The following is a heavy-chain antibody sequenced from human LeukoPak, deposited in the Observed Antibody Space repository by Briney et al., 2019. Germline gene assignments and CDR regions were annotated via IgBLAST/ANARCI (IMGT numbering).Heavy chain of an antibody. Sequence: PGGSLRLSCSVSEITFSDCWMNWVRQAPGKGLEWVASIKKDGSEEYYVDSVRGRFTISRDNAQNSLYLQMNSLRDEDTAVYYCASGHYADYDWGQGTLVTASS. CDR1: EITFSDCW. D-gene: IGHD4-17*01. CDR2: IKKDGSEE. J-gene: IGHJ4*02. CDR3: ASGHYADYD. V-gene: IGHV3-7*01.